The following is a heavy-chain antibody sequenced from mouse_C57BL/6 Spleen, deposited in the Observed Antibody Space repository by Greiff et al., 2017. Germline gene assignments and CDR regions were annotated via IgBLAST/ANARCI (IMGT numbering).Heavy chain of an antibody. CDR3: ARGYDAAWFAY. CDR1: GYSFTGYY. V-gene: IGHV1-42*01. CDR2: INPSTGGT. J-gene: IGHJ3*01. Sequence: EVQLQQSGPELVKPGASVKTSCKASGYSFTGYYMNWVKQSPEKSLEWIGEINPSTGGTTYNQKFKAKATLTVDKSSSTAYMQLKSLTSEDSAVYYCARGYDAAWFAYWGQGTLVTVSA. D-gene: IGHD2-2*01.